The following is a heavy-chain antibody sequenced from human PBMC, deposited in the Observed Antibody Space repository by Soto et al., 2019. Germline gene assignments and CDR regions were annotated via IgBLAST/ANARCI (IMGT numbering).Heavy chain of an antibody. D-gene: IGHD6-19*01. CDR3: ASAGYSSGWYGFDY. J-gene: IGHJ4*02. Sequence: PSETLSLTCAVYGGSFSGYYWSWIRQPPGKGLEWIGEINHSGSTNYNPSLKSRVTISVDTSKNQFSLKLSSVTAADTAVYYCASAGYSSGWYGFDYWGQGTLVTVS. CDR2: INHSGST. CDR1: GGSFSGYY. V-gene: IGHV4-34*01.